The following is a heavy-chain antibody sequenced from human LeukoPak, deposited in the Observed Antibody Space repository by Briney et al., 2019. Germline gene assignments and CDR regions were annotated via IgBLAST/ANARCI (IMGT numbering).Heavy chain of an antibody. Sequence: GGSLRLSCAASGFTFSSYGMHWVRQAPGKGLEWVAVISYDGSNKYYADSVKGRSTISRDNSKNTLYLQMNSLRAEDTAVYYCAKFGLPFDYWGQGTLVTVSS. D-gene: IGHD3-16*01. CDR1: GFTFSSYG. CDR3: AKFGLPFDY. V-gene: IGHV3-30*18. J-gene: IGHJ4*02. CDR2: ISYDGSNK.